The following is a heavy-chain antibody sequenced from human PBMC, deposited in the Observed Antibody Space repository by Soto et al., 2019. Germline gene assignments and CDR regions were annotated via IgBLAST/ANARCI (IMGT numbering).Heavy chain of an antibody. CDR1: GFTFDDYA. J-gene: IGHJ3*02. Sequence: GGSLRLSCAASGFTFDDYAMHWVRQAPGKGLEWVSGISWNSGSIGYADSVKGRFTISRDNAKNSLYLQMNSLRAEDTALYYCAKDMGHYDFGGGLYDAFDIWGQGTMVTVSS. V-gene: IGHV3-9*01. CDR2: ISWNSGSI. D-gene: IGHD3-3*01. CDR3: AKDMGHYDFGGGLYDAFDI.